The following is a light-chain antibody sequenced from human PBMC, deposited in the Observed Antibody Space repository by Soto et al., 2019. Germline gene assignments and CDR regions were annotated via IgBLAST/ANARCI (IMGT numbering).Light chain of an antibody. V-gene: IGKV3-20*01. CDR1: QSVSSSY. J-gene: IGKJ2*01. Sequence: EIVLTHSRGTLSLSPGERATLSCRASQSVSSSYLAWYQHKRGQAPRLLMFGTGSRATGIPDRFSGTGSGQGFALVTNRLEPEDFAVYYCPHYSSALHTVGQWTKVDIK. CDR2: GTG. CDR3: PHYSSALHT.